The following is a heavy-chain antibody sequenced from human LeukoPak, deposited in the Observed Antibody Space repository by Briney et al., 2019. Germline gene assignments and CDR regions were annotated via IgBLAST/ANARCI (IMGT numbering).Heavy chain of an antibody. CDR1: GDCVSSNSAA. CDR2: TCYRSKWYN. D-gene: IGHD4-23*01. Sequence: QTISLTSVIDGDCVSSNSAAWNWTRHSPSRGLEWLERTCYRSKWYNDYAVSVKSRITINPDTSKNQFSLQLNSVTPEDTAVYYCATATVGDAFDIWGQGTMVTVSS. CDR3: ATATVGDAFDI. J-gene: IGHJ3*02. V-gene: IGHV6-1*01.